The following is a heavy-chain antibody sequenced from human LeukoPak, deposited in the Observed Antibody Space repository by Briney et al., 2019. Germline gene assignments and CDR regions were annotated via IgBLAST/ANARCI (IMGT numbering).Heavy chain of an antibody. V-gene: IGHV4-34*01. J-gene: IGHJ4*02. D-gene: IGHD6-13*01. CDR2: IHHSGST. Sequence: SETLSLTCAVYGGSISGYYWSWIRQPPGKGLEWIAEIHHSGSTKYNPSLKSRVAISVDTSKNQFSLKLTSVTAADTAVYYCARGSVGLAAAGIFDYWGQGTLVGVSS. CDR3: ARGSVGLAAAGIFDY. CDR1: GGSISGYY.